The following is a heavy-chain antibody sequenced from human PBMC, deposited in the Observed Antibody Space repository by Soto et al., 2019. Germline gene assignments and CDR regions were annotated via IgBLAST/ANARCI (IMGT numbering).Heavy chain of an antibody. CDR1: GYSISSGYY. V-gene: IGHV4-38-2*01. CDR3: AKTFCSSTSCYWADAFDV. CDR2: LYHSGDT. D-gene: IGHD2-2*01. J-gene: IGHJ3*01. Sequence: SSETLSLTCAVSGYSISSGYYWGWIRQPPGKGLEWIGSLYHSGDTYYNPSLKSRVTISVDTSKNQFSLKLSSVTATDTAMYYYAKTFCSSTSCYWADAFDVWGQGTMVTVSS.